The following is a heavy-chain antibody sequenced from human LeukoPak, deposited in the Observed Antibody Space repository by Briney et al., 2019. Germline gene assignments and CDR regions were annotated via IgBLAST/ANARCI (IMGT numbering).Heavy chain of an antibody. CDR3: ARTTEAHSWRTRYYDYYMDV. J-gene: IGHJ6*03. D-gene: IGHD6-13*01. CDR1: GGSISSYY. V-gene: IGHV4-59*01. Sequence: PSETLSLTCSVSGGSISSYYWSWIRQPPGKGLEWIGYIYYSGSTNYNPSLNSRVTISVDTSKNQFSLKLSSVTAADTAVYYCARTTEAHSWRTRYYDYYMDVWGKGTTVTVSS. CDR2: IYYSGST.